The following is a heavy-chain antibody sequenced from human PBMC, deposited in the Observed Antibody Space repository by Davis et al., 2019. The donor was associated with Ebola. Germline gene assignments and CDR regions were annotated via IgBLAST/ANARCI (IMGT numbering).Heavy chain of an antibody. D-gene: IGHD1-7*01. J-gene: IGHJ4*02. CDR3: ARYHGGTLDY. CDR1: GFTFSSYW. Sequence: HTAGSLRLSCAASGFTFSSYWMHWVRQAPGKGLVWVSRINSDGSSTSYADSVKGRFTISRENAKNSLYLQMNRLRAGDTAVYYCARYHGGTLDYWGQGTLVTVSS. CDR2: INSDGSST. V-gene: IGHV3-74*01.